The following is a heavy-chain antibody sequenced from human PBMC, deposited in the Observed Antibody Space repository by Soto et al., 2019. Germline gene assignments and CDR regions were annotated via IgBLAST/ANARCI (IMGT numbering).Heavy chain of an antibody. Sequence: LQLVESGGGLVQPGGSLRLSCAASGFAFGSFSMNWVRQAPGKGLEWISYISSTTTTIYYADSVKGRFTISRDSAENSLYLQMNSLRDEDTAVYYCTRDPLRVAISQTYGMDVWGQGTTVTVSS. CDR1: GFAFGSFS. J-gene: IGHJ6*02. CDR3: TRDPLRVAISQTYGMDV. V-gene: IGHV3-48*02. D-gene: IGHD5-12*01. CDR2: ISSTTTTI.